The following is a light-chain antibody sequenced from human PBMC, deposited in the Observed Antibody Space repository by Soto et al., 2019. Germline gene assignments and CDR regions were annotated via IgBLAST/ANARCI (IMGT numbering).Light chain of an antibody. CDR3: QQANSFPYT. CDR2: ATS. Sequence: DIQMTQSPSSVSASVGDRVTITCRATQVISSWLAWYQQKPGKAPKLLIYATSNLQSGVPSRFSGSGSGTDFTITITSLQPEDFATYYCQQANSFPYTFGQGTKLEIK. CDR1: QVISSW. J-gene: IGKJ2*01. V-gene: IGKV1-12*01.